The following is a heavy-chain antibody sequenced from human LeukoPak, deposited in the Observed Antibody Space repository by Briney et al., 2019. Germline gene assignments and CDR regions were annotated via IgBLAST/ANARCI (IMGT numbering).Heavy chain of an antibody. J-gene: IGHJ4*02. V-gene: IGHV4-39*07. CDR3: ARDLPLPAETHFDH. CDR2: IYYSGTT. Sequence: PSETLSLTCSVSGGSISSSSYYWGWIRQPPGKGLEWIGSIYYSGTTYYNPSLKSRVTISVDTSKNQFFLKVSSVTAADTAVYYCARDLPLPAETHFDHWGQGTLVTVSS. CDR1: GGSISSSSYY.